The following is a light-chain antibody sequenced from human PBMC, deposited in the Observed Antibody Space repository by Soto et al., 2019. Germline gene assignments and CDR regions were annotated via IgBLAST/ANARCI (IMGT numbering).Light chain of an antibody. CDR2: GAS. CDR3: QQYNNWPFT. V-gene: IGKV3D-15*01. Sequence: ETVMTQSPATFSVSLGDPDTLSCRASQSVSSTLAWYQQKPGKAPRLLIYGASTRATGIPARFSGSGSGTESTLTISSLQSEDFAVYYCQQYNNWPFTFGGGTKVDIK. J-gene: IGKJ4*01. CDR1: QSVSST.